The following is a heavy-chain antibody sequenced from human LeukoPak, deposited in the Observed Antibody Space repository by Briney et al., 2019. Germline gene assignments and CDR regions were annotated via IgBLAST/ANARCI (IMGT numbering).Heavy chain of an antibody. V-gene: IGHV3-23*01. CDR1: GFTFSSYG. J-gene: IGHJ6*03. Sequence: GGSLRLSCAASGFTFSSYGMSWVRQAPGKGLEWVSAISGSGGSTYYADSVKGRFTISRDNSKNTLYLQMNSLRAEDTAVYYCAKGSGSYHYYYYYMDVWGKGTTVTISS. D-gene: IGHD1-26*01. CDR2: ISGSGGST. CDR3: AKGSGSYHYYYYYMDV.